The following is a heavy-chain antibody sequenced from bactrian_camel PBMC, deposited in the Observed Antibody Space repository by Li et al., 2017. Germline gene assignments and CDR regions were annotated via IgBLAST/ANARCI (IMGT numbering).Heavy chain of an antibody. V-gene: IGHV3S53*01. CDR3: AADTTVGRWNLFLASQWNY. D-gene: IGHD1*01. J-gene: IGHJ4*01. CDR2: IDNDGGV. Sequence: QLVESGGGSVQAGGSLRLSCIASNHILNYWYMGWFRQAPGKEREGVAVIDNDGGVRYADSVEGRFTISKDNAKSTLGLQMNSLEPEDTAMYYCAADTTVGRWNLFLASQWNYWRQGTQVTVS. CDR1: NHILNYWY.